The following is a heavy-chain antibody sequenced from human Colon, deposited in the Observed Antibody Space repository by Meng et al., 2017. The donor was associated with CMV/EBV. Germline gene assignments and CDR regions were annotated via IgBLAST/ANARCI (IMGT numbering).Heavy chain of an antibody. CDR2: INGDESDT. D-gene: IGHD3-16*01. CDR3: ARGGDGGLDY. V-gene: IGHV3-74*01. J-gene: IGHJ4*02. CDR1: GFGFGHLW. Sequence: EVQLVESGGGLVQPGGSLRLSCAASGFGFGHLWMHWVRQAPGKGLVWVSYINGDESDTHYADSVKGRFTISRDNAKNTLYLQVNSLTSEDTAMYYCARGGDGGLDYWGQGTLVTVSS.